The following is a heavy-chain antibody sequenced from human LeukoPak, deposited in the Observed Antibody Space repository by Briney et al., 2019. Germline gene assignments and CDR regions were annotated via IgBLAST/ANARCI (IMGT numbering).Heavy chain of an antibody. CDR1: GDSISYSY. CDR3: ARVFDSGSQAYFYYMDV. J-gene: IGHJ6*03. Sequence: PSETLSLTCSVSGDSISYSYWSWIRQAAGKGLEWIGRISGSGSTDYNPSLKSRVTMSVDTSKNQISPKVSSVTAADTAVYYCARVFDSGSQAYFYYMDVWGKGTAVTIFS. D-gene: IGHD3-10*01. CDR2: ISGSGST. V-gene: IGHV4-4*07.